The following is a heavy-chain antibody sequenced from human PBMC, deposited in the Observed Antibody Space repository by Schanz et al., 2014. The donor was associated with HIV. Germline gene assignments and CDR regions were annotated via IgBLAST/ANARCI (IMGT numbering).Heavy chain of an antibody. D-gene: IGHD6-19*01. CDR1: GFTVSNHH. V-gene: IGHV3-53*01. CDR3: AKVAIHSSGWLPFDY. CDR2: IYSAGTT. J-gene: IGHJ4*02. Sequence: QLVESGGGLIQPGGSLRLSCVFSGFTVSNHHLSWVRQAPGKGLKWVTIIYSAGTTYYTDSVKGRFTISRDNSKNTLYLQMNSLGAEDTAVYYCAKVAIHSSGWLPFDYWGQGTLVTVSS.